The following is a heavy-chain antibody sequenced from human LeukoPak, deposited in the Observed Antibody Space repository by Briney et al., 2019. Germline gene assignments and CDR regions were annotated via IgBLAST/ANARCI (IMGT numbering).Heavy chain of an antibody. CDR2: ISGSAVTT. D-gene: IGHD5-24*01. J-gene: IGHJ4*02. CDR1: GFTFSNYA. V-gene: IGHV3-23*01. CDR3: AKLVGMATINYFDY. Sequence: GGSLRLSCAASGFTFSNYAMSWVRQAPGKGLEWVSSISGSAVTTFYADSVRGRFTISRDNSKNTLYLQMNSLRAEDTAVYYCAKLVGMATINYFDYWGQGTLVTVSS.